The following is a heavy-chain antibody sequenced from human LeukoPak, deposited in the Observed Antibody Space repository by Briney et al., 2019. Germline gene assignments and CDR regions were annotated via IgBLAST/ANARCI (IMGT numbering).Heavy chain of an antibody. CDR2: ISGSDGST. D-gene: IGHD3-22*01. J-gene: IGHJ5*02. CDR3: ASPNYYDSTRRFDH. V-gene: IGHV3-23*01. CDR1: GFTFSSFA. Sequence: GGSLRLSCAASGFTFSSFAMSWVRQAPGKGLEWVSAISGSDGSTYYADSVKGRFTISRDNSKNTLYLQMNSLRAEDTAVYYCASPNYYDSTRRFDHWGQGTLVTVSS.